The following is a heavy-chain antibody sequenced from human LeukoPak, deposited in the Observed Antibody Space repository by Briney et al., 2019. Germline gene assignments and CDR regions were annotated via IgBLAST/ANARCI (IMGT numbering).Heavy chain of an antibody. CDR1: GGSISSSSYY. J-gene: IGHJ5*02. Sequence: SETLSLTCTVSGGSISSSSYYWGWIRQPPGEGLEGIGRIYHSGSTYYNPSLKSRVTISVERPKNQFSLKLSSVTAADTAVYYCARVEADCSGGSCYSVGWFDPWGQGTLVTVSS. D-gene: IGHD2-15*01. CDR2: IYHSGST. CDR3: ARVEADCSGGSCYSVGWFDP. V-gene: IGHV4-39*07.